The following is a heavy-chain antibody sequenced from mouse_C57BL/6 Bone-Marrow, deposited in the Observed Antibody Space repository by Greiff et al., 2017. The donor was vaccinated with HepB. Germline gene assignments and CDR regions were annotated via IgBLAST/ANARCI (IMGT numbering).Heavy chain of an antibody. CDR2: IDPENGDT. J-gene: IGHJ4*01. V-gene: IGHV14-4*01. CDR3: REYDGNGAMDC. D-gene: IGHD2-14*01. CDR1: GFNIKDDY. Sequence: VQLQQSGAELVRPGASVKLSCTASGFNIKDDYMHWVKQRPEQGLEWIGWIDPENGDTEYASKFQGKATITADTSSNTAYLQLISQTSEDTAVYYCREYDGNGAMDCWGQGTSVTVSS.